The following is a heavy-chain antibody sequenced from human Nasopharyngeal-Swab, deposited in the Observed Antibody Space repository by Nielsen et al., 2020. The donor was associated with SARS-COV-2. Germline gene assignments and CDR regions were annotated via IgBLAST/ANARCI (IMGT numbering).Heavy chain of an antibody. Sequence: WIRQPPGKGLEWVSAISGSGGSTYYADSVKGRFTISRDNSKNTLYLQMNSLRAEDTAVYYCARDRIVGARGHDAFDIWGQGTMVTVSS. CDR2: ISGSGGST. CDR3: ARDRIVGARGHDAFDI. V-gene: IGHV3-23*01. D-gene: IGHD1-26*01. J-gene: IGHJ3*02.